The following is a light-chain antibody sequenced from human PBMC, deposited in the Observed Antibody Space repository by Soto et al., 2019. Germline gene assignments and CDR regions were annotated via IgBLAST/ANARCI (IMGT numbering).Light chain of an antibody. Sequence: GDRVTITCRASPSISSWLAWYQQKPGKAPKLLIHDASNLESGVPSRFSGSGSGTEFTLTISSLQPDDFATYYCQQYNTYPWTFGQGTKVEIK. J-gene: IGKJ1*01. CDR2: DAS. CDR1: PSISSW. V-gene: IGKV1-5*01. CDR3: QQYNTYPWT.